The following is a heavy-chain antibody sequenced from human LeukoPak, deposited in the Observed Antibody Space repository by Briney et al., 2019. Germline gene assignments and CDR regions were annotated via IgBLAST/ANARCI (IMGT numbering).Heavy chain of an antibody. D-gene: IGHD2-21*01. CDR3: TTHALSLTYCGGECYSHAFDI. J-gene: IGHJ3*02. CDR1: GCTFGDYA. CDR2: IRSKAYDGTT. V-gene: IGHV3-49*03. Sequence: GGSLRLSCTASGCTFGDYAMSWFRQAPGKGLEWVGFIRSKAYDGTTEYAASVKGRFTISRDDSKNTLYLQMNSLKTEDTAVYYCTTHALSLTYCGGECYSHAFDIWGQGTMVTVSS.